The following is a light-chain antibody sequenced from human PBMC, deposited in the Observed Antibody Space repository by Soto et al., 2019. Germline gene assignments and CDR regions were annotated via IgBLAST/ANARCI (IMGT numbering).Light chain of an antibody. CDR1: QSVNSSY. CDR3: QQYGSSPCT. J-gene: IGKJ1*01. V-gene: IGKV3D-20*01. CDR2: DAS. Sequence: EIVLTQSPATLSLSPGERATLSCGASQSVNSSYLAWYQQKPGLAPRLLIYDASSRATGIPDRFSGSGSGTDFTLTISRLEPEDFAVYYCQQYGSSPCTFGQGTKVEIK.